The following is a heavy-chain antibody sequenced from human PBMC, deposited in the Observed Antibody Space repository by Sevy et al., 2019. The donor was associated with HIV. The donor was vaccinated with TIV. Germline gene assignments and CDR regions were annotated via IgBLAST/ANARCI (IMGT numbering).Heavy chain of an antibody. CDR2: ISYDGSNK. Sequence: GGSLRLSCPASGFTFGSYAMHWVRQAPGKGLEWVAVISYDGSNKYYADSVKGRFTISRDNSKNTLYLQMNSLRAEDTAVYYCARDQYYDYVWGTFGDACDIWGQGTMVTVSS. CDR1: GFTFGSYA. V-gene: IGHV3-30-3*01. CDR3: ARDQYYDYVWGTFGDACDI. J-gene: IGHJ3*02. D-gene: IGHD3-16*01.